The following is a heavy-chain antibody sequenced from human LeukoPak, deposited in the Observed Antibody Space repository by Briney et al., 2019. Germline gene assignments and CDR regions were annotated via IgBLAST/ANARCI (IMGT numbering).Heavy chain of an antibody. J-gene: IGHJ6*04. CDR3: ARSRSGTYYNADV. V-gene: IGHV3-48*03. CDR1: GFTFSSYD. D-gene: IGHD3-10*01. Sequence: PGGPLRLSCAASGFTFSSYDMTWVRQAPGKGLEWVSYISNSGNTIYYADSVKGRFTISRDNSLYLQMNSLRAEDTAVYYCARSRSGTYYNADVWGKGTTVTISS. CDR2: ISNSGNTI.